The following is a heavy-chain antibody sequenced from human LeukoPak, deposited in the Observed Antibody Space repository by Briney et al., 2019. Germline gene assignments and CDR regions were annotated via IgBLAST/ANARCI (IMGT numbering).Heavy chain of an antibody. J-gene: IGHJ4*02. CDR1: GFSSSTYA. CDR3: AKGQRSCGGGRCELFDS. V-gene: IGHV3-23*01. Sequence: TGGSLRHSCAASGFSSSTYAMSWVRQSPGKGLEWVSVISDSGGHTIYADSVKGRFTISRDNSRNTLYLQLGSLRAEDTAVYYCAKGQRSCGGGRCELFDSWGQGTLVTVSS. CDR2: ISDSGGHT. D-gene: IGHD2-15*01.